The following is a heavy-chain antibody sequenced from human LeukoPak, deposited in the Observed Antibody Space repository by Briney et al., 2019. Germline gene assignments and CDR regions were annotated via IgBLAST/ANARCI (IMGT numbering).Heavy chain of an antibody. V-gene: IGHV3-53*01. J-gene: IGHJ4*02. D-gene: IGHD5-18*01. CDR3: ARDSGYSYGSDY. CDR1: GFTVSNNY. Sequence: GGSLRLSCAASGFTVSNNYMSWVRQAPGKGLEWVSFIYSGGSTYYADSVKGRFTISRDNAENSLYLQMNSLRAEDTAVYYCARDSGYSYGSDYWGQGTLVTVSS. CDR2: IYSGGST.